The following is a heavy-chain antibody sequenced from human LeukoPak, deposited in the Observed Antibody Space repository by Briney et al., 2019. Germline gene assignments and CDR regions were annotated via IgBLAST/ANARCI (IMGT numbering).Heavy chain of an antibody. CDR3: AMGRGRYTVTTRPLDY. Sequence: GGSLRLSCAASGFTFSTYSMNWVRQAPGKGLEWVSSITRNSYIYYADSVKGRFTISRDNAKNSLYLQMNSLRAEDTAVYYCAMGRGRYTVTTRPLDYWGQGTLVTVSS. D-gene: IGHD4-17*01. CDR2: ITRNSYI. CDR1: GFTFSTYS. V-gene: IGHV3-21*01. J-gene: IGHJ4*02.